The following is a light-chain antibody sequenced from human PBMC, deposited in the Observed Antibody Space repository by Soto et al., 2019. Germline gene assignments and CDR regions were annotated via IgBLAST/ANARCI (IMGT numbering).Light chain of an antibody. CDR2: DVS. Sequence: QSALTQPASVSGSPGQSITISCTGTSSDVGGYNYVSWYQQHPGKAPKLMIYDVSNRPSGVSNRFSGSKSGNTASLTISGLQAEDEADYYCSSYTGSSTLVFGTGTQLTAL. CDR3: SSYTGSSTLV. V-gene: IGLV2-14*01. J-gene: IGLJ1*01. CDR1: SSDVGGYNY.